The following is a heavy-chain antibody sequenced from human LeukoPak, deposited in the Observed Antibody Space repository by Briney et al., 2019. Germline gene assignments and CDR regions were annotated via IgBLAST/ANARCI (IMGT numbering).Heavy chain of an antibody. CDR1: GFTFSNA. CDR3: ARDAGYYYDVYYFDY. V-gene: IGHV3-21*01. J-gene: IGHJ4*02. D-gene: IGHD3-22*01. Sequence: GGSLRLSCAASGFTFSNALHWVRQAPGKGLEWVSSISRSGSYIYYADSVKGRFTISRDNAKNSLYLQMNSLRAEDTAVYYCARDAGYYYDVYYFDYWGQGTQVTVSS. CDR2: ISRSGSYI.